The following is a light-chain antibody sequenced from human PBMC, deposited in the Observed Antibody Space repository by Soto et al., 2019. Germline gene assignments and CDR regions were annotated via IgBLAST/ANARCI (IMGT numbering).Light chain of an antibody. CDR3: AAWDGSLSGWV. V-gene: IGLV1-47*01. J-gene: IGLJ3*02. Sequence: QAVVTQPPSASGTPGQRVTISCSGSSSNIGSKYVYWYQQLPGTAPKLLIYRNDQRPSGVPDRFSGSKSGTSASLAISGLRSEDEADYYCAAWDGSLSGWVLGGGTKRTVL. CDR1: SSNIGSKY. CDR2: RND.